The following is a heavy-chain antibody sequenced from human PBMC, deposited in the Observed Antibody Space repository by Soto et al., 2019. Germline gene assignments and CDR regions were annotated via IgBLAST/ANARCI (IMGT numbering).Heavy chain of an antibody. CDR1: AFTFSRVS. V-gene: IGHV3-21*01. CDR3: ASGAY. J-gene: IGHJ4*02. CDR2: ISSASSVT. Sequence: EGTLRLSCEASAFTFSRVSMNWVRQVPGKGLEWVASISSASSVTWYADSVKGRFIISRDNAQNSLFLQMNTLRPEDSAIYYCASGAYWGPGTQVTVSS.